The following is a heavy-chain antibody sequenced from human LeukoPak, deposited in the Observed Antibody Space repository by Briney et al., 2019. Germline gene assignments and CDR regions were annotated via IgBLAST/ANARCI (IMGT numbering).Heavy chain of an antibody. J-gene: IGHJ4*02. V-gene: IGHV3-11*04. CDR2: ISSSRSII. D-gene: IGHD3-16*02. CDR3: ARGGHYDYVWGRYRQKDGFDY. Sequence: GGSLRLSCAASGFTFSDYYMSWIRQAPGKGLEWVSYISSSRSIIYYADSVKGRFTISRDNAKNSLYLQMNSLRAEDTAVYYCARGGHYDYVWGRYRQKDGFDYWGQGTLVTVSS. CDR1: GFTFSDYY.